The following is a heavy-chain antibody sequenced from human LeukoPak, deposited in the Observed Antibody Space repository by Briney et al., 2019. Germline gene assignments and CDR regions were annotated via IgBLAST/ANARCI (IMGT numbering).Heavy chain of an antibody. Sequence: GGSLRLSCAASGFTFSSYAMSWGGQAPGKGLEGGSTISGSGGTTYYADSVKGRFTISRDNSKNTLYLHMNSLRAEDTAVYYCAKDAPIVVVITTVDAFDIWGQGTMVTVSS. CDR3: AKDAPIVVVITTVDAFDI. D-gene: IGHD3-22*01. CDR2: ISGSGGTT. CDR1: GFTFSSYA. V-gene: IGHV3-23*01. J-gene: IGHJ3*02.